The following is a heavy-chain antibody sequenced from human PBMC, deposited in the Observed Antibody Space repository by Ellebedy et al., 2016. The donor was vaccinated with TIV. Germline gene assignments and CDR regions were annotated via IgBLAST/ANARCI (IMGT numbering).Heavy chain of an antibody. J-gene: IGHJ1*01. V-gene: IGHV4-39*07. Sequence: SETLSLXXTVSGGSISSSSHYWGWIRQPPGKGLEWIGSIHYSGKTYDNPSLKSRITISIDTSKNQFSLKLSSVTAADTAVYYCARGRDLSLDAWGQGTLVTVSS. CDR1: GGSISSSSHY. D-gene: IGHD3/OR15-3a*01. CDR2: IHYSGKT. CDR3: ARGRDLSLDA.